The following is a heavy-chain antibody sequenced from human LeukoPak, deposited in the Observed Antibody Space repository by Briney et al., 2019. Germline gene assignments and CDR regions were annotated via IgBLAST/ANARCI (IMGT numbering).Heavy chain of an antibody. J-gene: IGHJ4*02. D-gene: IGHD2-8*01. CDR1: GYSFTSYW. V-gene: IGHV5-51*01. CDR3: AGLWRTCSNGVCSGVGPYAS. CDR2: IYPGDSDI. Sequence: GESLKISCTGSGYSFTSYWIAWVRQVPGKGLEWMGIIYPGDSDIRYSPSFQGQVTISADKSISTAYLQWSSLKASDTATYYCAGLWRTCSNGVCSGVGPYASWGQGTLVTVSS.